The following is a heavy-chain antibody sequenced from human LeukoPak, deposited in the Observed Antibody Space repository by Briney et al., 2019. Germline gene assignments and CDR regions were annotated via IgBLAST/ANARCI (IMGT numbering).Heavy chain of an antibody. CDR1: GFTFSSYA. J-gene: IGHJ4*02. D-gene: IGHD6-19*01. CDR2: ISGSGGST. V-gene: IGHV3-23*01. CDR3: ARDRGYRGSGWYTGVFDY. Sequence: PGGSLRLSCAASGFTFSSYAMSWVRQAPGKGLEWVSAISGSGGSTYYADSVKGRFTISRDNSKNTLYLQMNSLRAEDTAVYYCARDRGYRGSGWYTGVFDYWGQGTLVTVSS.